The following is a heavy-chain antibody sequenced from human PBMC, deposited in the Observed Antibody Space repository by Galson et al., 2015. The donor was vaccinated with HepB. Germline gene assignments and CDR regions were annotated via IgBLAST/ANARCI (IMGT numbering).Heavy chain of an antibody. D-gene: IGHD3-16*02. V-gene: IGHV3-7*01. Sequence: SLRLSCAASGFTFSNYWMSWVRQAPGKGLEWLANIKQDGSEKYYVDSLKGRFTISRDNAKNSLSLQMNSLRAEDTAVYYCARVTSYDFVWGSYPNYFDYWGQGTLVTVSS. J-gene: IGHJ4*02. CDR2: IKQDGSEK. CDR1: GFTFSNYW. CDR3: ARVTSYDFVWGSYPNYFDY.